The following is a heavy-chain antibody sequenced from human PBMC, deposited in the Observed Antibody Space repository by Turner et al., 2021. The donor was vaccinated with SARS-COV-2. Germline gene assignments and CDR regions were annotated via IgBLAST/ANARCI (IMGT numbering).Heavy chain of an antibody. Sequence: QVQLVESGGGVVKPGRSLRLSCAASGFTFSSDGMHWVRQAPGKGLEWVAVIWYDGSNKYYADSVKGRFTISRDNSKNTLYLQMNSLRAEDTAVYYCAREGGVGATTGFDIWGQGTMVTVSS. D-gene: IGHD1-26*01. V-gene: IGHV3-33*01. CDR3: AREGGVGATTGFDI. J-gene: IGHJ3*02. CDR2: IWYDGSNK. CDR1: GFTFSSDG.